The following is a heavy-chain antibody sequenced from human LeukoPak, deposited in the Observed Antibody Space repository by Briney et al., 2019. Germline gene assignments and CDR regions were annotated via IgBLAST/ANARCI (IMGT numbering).Heavy chain of an antibody. CDR3: ARARLRYYYYYMDV. J-gene: IGHJ6*03. Sequence: YYADSVRGRFTISRDNAKNSLYLQMSSLRAEDTAVYYCARARLRYYYYYMDVWGKGTTVTVSS. V-gene: IGHV3-11*04. D-gene: IGHD3-16*02.